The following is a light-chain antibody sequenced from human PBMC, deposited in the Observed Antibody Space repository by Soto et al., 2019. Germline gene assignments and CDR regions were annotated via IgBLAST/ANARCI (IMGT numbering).Light chain of an antibody. J-gene: IGKJ1*01. Sequence: DIQMTQSPSTLSASVGDRVTITCRASQSISSWLAWYQQKPGKAPKLLIYKASSLESGVPSTFSGSGSGTEFTLTISSLQPHDFATYYCLQYNSYSTWTFGQGTKVEIK. CDR2: KAS. CDR3: LQYNSYSTWT. V-gene: IGKV1-5*03. CDR1: QSISSW.